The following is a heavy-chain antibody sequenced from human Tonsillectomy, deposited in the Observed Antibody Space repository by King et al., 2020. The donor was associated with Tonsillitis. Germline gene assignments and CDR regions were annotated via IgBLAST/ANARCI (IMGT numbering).Heavy chain of an antibody. CDR1: GFTFSDYY. V-gene: IGHV3-11*01. J-gene: IGHJ6*02. CDR3: AGDLYQGSGTDHAEDGNDYYGMDG. CDR2: IGSSGTTI. D-gene: IGHD3-10*01. Sequence: VQLVESGGGLVKPGGSLRLSCAASGFTFSDYYMNWIRQAPGKGLEWVSYIGSSGTTIYYADSVKGRFTISRDNAKNSLVLQMNSLRAEDPAEYYCAGDLYQGSGTDHAEDGNDYYGMDGWGQGTTITVSS.